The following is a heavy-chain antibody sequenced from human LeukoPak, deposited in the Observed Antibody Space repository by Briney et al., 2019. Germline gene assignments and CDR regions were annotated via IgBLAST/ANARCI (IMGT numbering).Heavy chain of an antibody. CDR1: GGTFSSYA. D-gene: IGHD4-17*01. V-gene: IGHV1-69*01. J-gene: IGHJ4*02. CDR3: ARGHDYGDSHFDY. CDR2: IIPIFGTA. Sequence: SVKVSCTASGGTFSSYAISWVRQAPGQGLEWMGGIIPIFGTANYAQKFQGRVTITADESTSTAYMELSSLRSEDRAVYYCARGHDYGDSHFDYWGQGTLVTVSS.